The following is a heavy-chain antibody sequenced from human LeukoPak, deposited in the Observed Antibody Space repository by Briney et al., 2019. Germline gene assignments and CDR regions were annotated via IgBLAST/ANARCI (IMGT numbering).Heavy chain of an antibody. J-gene: IGHJ6*02. CDR2: IKSKTDGGTT. D-gene: IGHD6-13*01. CDR3: TTEGIADYYYYGMDV. Sequence: SGGSLRLSCAASGFTFSNAWMSWVRQAPGKGLEWVGRIKSKTDGGTTDYAAPVKGRFTISRNDSKNTLYLQMNSLKTEDTAVYYCTTEGIADYYYYGMDVWGQGTTVTVSS. V-gene: IGHV3-15*01. CDR1: GFTFSNAW.